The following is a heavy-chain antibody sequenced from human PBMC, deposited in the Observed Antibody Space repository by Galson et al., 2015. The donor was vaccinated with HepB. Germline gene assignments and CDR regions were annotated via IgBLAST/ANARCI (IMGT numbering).Heavy chain of an antibody. CDR3: ARDQGFAELVNWFDP. Sequence: SVKVSCKAPGYTFTNYGISWVRQAPGQGLEWMGWISVYTGKTNYAQNLRDRVTMTTDTSTDTAYMELRSLRSDDTAVYYCARDQGFAELVNWFDPWGQGTLVTVSS. D-gene: IGHD3-10*01. CDR1: GYTFTNYG. J-gene: IGHJ5*02. V-gene: IGHV1-18*01. CDR2: ISVYTGKT.